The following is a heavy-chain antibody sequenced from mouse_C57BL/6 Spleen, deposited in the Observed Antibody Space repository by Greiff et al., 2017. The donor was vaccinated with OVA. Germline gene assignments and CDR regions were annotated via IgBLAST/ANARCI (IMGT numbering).Heavy chain of an antibody. V-gene: IGHV1-69*01. J-gene: IGHJ3*01. Sequence: QVQLQQSGAELVMPGASVKLSCKASGYTFTSYWMHWVKQRPGQGLEWIGEIDPSDSYTNYNQKFKGKSTLTVDKSSSTAYMQLSSLTSEDSAVYYCARSNYGSRTGWFAYWGQGTLVTVSA. CDR2: IDPSDSYT. CDR1: GYTFTSYW. D-gene: IGHD1-1*01. CDR3: ARSNYGSRTGWFAY.